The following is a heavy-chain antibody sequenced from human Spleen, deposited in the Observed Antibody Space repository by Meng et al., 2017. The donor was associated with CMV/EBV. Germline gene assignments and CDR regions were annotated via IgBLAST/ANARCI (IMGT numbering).Heavy chain of an antibody. CDR3: ARHVWATTRRGYSGYLDAFDI. D-gene: IGHD5-12*01. CDR2: INHSGST. CDR1: GGSFSGYY. Sequence: SETLSLTCAVYGGSFSGYYWSWIRQPPGKGLEWIGEINHSGSTNYNPSLKSRVTISVDTSKNQFSLKLSSVTAADTAVYYCARHVWATTRRGYSGYLDAFDIWGQGTMVTVSS. J-gene: IGHJ3*02. V-gene: IGHV4-34*01.